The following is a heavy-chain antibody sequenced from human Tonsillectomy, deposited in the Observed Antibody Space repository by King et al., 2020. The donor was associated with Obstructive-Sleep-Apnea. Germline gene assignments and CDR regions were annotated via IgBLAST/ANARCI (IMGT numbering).Heavy chain of an antibody. CDR3: VRARSWELSLIDS. J-gene: IGHJ4*02. V-gene: IGHV3-13*05. CDR2: IGIACEP. D-gene: IGHD1-26*01. Sequence: VQLVESGGAFVQPWGSLRLSCAASAFTFSIYDMHWVRQATGKSLEWISGIGIACEPNYLDSVKDRFTISRENAKNSLYLQMNSLRAGDTAVYYCVRARSWELSLIDSWGQGTLVTVSS. CDR1: AFTFSIYD.